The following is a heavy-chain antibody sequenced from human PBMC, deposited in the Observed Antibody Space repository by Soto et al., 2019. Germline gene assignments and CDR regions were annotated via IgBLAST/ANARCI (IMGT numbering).Heavy chain of an antibody. CDR2: INHSGST. J-gene: IGHJ4*02. CDR1: GGSFSGYY. D-gene: IGHD6-13*01. V-gene: IGHV4-34*01. CDR3: AGSVAAASDY. Sequence: QVQLQQWGAGLLKPSETLSLTCAVYGGSFSGYYWSWIRQPPGKGLEWIGEINHSGSTNYNPSLKGRVTMSVDSSQSQFSLKLSSVTAADTAVYYSAGSVAAASDYWGQGTLVTVSS.